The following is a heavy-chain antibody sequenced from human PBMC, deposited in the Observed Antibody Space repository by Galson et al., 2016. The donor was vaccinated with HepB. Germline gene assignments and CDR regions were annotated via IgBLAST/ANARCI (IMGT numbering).Heavy chain of an antibody. Sequence: SETLSLTCVVSSGSITSDYWWTWVRQPPGKGLEWIGESYHSGITNFSPSLKSRVTISIDKSKDQFSLRLTSVTAADTAVYYCARALIAARGWFDSWGQGTLVTVSS. CDR3: ARALIAARGWFDS. D-gene: IGHD6-6*01. J-gene: IGHJ5*01. V-gene: IGHV4-4*02. CDR1: SGSITSDYW. CDR2: SYHSGIT.